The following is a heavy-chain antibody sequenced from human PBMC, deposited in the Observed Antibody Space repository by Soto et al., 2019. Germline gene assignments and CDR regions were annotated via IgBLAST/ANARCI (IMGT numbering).Heavy chain of an antibody. CDR1: GYTFTNYG. CDR2: IGGYKGNT. CDR3: APYYLATGMPSGY. J-gene: IGHJ4*02. Sequence: QVQLVQSGAEVREPGASVKVSCKASGYTFTNYGVSWVRQAPGQGLEWMGWIGGYKGNTNYAQKLQGRVTLTTDTSTSTAYIELRSLRSDDTAVYYWAPYYLATGMPSGYWGQGTLVTVSS. V-gene: IGHV1-18*01. D-gene: IGHD3-10*01.